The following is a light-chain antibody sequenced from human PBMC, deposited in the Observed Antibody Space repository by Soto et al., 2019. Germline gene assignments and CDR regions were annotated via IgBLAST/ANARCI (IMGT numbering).Light chain of an antibody. CDR1: QTINKW. CDR2: KAS. V-gene: IGKV1-5*03. J-gene: IGKJ4*01. Sequence: DIQMTQSPSTLSASVGDRVTITCPASQTINKWLARYQQKPWKAPKLLLYKASSLESGVPTRFSGSGSGTEFNLTISNLQPDDFATYSCQQYDSYPLTFGGGTKVEIK. CDR3: QQYDSYPLT.